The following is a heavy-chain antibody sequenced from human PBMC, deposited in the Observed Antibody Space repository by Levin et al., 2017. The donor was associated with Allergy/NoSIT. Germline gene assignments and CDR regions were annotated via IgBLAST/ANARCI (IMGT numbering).Heavy chain of an antibody. Sequence: PSETLSLTCAVSGGSIISSYWWSWVRQPPGQGLEWIGEIHHSGSTNFNPSLKSRVTVSMDKSKNQFSLKLSSVTAADTAVYYCARSRGSLGSDYWGQGTLVTVSS. J-gene: IGHJ4*02. D-gene: IGHD3-10*01. CDR1: GGSIISSYW. CDR2: IHHSGST. V-gene: IGHV4-4*02. CDR3: ARSRGSLGSDY.